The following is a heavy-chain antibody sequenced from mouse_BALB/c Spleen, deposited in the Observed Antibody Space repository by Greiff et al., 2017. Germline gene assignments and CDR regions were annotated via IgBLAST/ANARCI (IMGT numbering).Heavy chain of an antibody. CDR3: ARSGNYVAWFAY. CDR2: ISYSGST. D-gene: IGHD2-1*01. Sequence: VQLKQSGPGLVKPSQSLSLTCTVTGYSITSDYAWNWIRQFPGNKLEWMGYISYSGSTSYNPSLKSRISITRDTSKNQFFLQLNSVTTEDTATYYCARSGNYVAWFAYWGQGTLVTVSA. CDR1: GYSITSDYA. V-gene: IGHV3-2*02. J-gene: IGHJ3*01.